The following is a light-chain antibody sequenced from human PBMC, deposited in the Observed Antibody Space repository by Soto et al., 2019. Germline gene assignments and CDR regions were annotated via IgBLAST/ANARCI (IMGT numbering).Light chain of an antibody. CDR3: QQRSDWPIT. J-gene: IGKJ5*01. CDR2: DAS. V-gene: IGKV3-11*01. Sequence: EIVLTQSPATLSLSPGERATLSCRASQSVNSYLAWYQQKPGQAPRLLIYDASNRATGIPARFSGSGSGTDFTLTISGLEPEDFAVYYCQQRSDWPITFGRGTRLDIK. CDR1: QSVNSY.